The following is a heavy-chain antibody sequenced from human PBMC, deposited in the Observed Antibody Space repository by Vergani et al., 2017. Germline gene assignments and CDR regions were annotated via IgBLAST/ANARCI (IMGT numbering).Heavy chain of an antibody. CDR1: GYTFTGYY. CDR3: ATSLWGRGLDYYYYMDV. J-gene: IGHJ6*03. D-gene: IGHD3-10*01. V-gene: IGHV1-24*01. CDR2: FDPEDGET. Sequence: QVQLVQSGAEVKKPGASVKVSCKASGYTFTGYYMHWVRQAPGQGLEWMGGFDPEDGETIYAQKFQGRVTMTEDTSTDTAYMELSSLRSEDTAVYYCATSLWGRGLDYYYYMDVWGKGTTVTVSS.